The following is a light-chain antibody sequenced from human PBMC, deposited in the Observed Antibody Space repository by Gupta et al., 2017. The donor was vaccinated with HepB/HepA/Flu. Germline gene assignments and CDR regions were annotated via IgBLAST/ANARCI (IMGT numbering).Light chain of an antibody. CDR1: NSNIGSNY. CDR2: RDN. Sequence: QSVLTQPPSASGTPGQRVTTSCSGSNSNIGSNYVYWYQQLPGTAPKLLIYRDNQRPSGVPDRFSGSKSGTSASRAISGLRSDDEADYYCAAWDDSLSGQKIFGGGTKLAVL. V-gene: IGLV1-47*01. J-gene: IGLJ2*01. CDR3: AAWDDSLSGQKI.